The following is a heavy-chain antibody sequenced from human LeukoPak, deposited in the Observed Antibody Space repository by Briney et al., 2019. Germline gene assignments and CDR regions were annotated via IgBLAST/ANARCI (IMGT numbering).Heavy chain of an antibody. D-gene: IGHD5-18*01. CDR2: ISWNSGSI. Sequence: GGSLRLSCAASGFQLDDYAMHWVRLAPGKGLEWVSGISWNSGSIGYADSLKGRFTISRDNAKNSLYLQINSLRAEDTALYYCVKGRGGRIQPVYGGYWGQGTLVTVSS. CDR1: GFQLDDYA. V-gene: IGHV3-9*01. J-gene: IGHJ4*02. CDR3: VKGRGGRIQPVYGGY.